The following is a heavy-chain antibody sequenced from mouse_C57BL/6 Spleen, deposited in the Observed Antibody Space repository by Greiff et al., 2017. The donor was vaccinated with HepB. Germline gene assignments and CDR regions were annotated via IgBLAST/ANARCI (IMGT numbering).Heavy chain of an antibody. CDR2: ISDGGSYT. V-gene: IGHV5-4*01. D-gene: IGHD2-3*01. CDR1: GFTFSSYA. Sequence: EVQVVESGGGLVKPGGSLKLSCAASGFTFSSYAMSWVRQTPEKRLEWVATISDGGSYTYYPDNVKGRFTISRDNAKNNLYLQMSHLKSEDTAMYYCARDGDDGYSHYFDYWGQGTTLTVSS. CDR3: ARDGDDGYSHYFDY. J-gene: IGHJ2*01.